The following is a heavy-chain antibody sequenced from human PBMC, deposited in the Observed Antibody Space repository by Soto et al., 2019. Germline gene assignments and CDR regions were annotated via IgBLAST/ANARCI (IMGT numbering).Heavy chain of an antibody. Sequence: QVHLHESGPGLVKPSETLSLTCTVSGGSIGGYYWNWIRQPPGKGLEWLGYIYFSGSTHYNPSLKTRLTISLDTSKKQFSLNLRSVTAADTAVYYCARQEAVAGTPFDSWGQGTLVSVSS. CDR3: ARQEAVAGTPFDS. CDR2: IYFSGST. D-gene: IGHD6-19*01. CDR1: GGSIGGYY. J-gene: IGHJ4*02. V-gene: IGHV4-59*01.